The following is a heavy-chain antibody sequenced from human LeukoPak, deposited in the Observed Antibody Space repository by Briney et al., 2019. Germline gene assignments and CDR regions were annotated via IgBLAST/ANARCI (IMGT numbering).Heavy chain of an antibody. CDR3: ARDRDYYDSSGYYYGYFDY. D-gene: IGHD3-22*01. J-gene: IGHJ4*02. Sequence: GRSLRLSCAASGFTFSSYGMHWVRQAPGKGLEWVAVKWYDGSNKYYADSVKGRFTISRDNSKNTLYLQMNSLRAEDTAVYYCARDRDYYDSSGYYYGYFDYWGQGTLVTVSS. V-gene: IGHV3-33*01. CDR1: GFTFSSYG. CDR2: KWYDGSNK.